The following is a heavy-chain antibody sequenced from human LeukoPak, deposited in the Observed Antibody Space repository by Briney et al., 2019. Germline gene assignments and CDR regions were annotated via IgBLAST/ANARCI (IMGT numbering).Heavy chain of an antibody. V-gene: IGHV6-1*01. Sequence: SQTLSLTCAISGDSVSSNSAAWNWIRQSPSRGLEWLGRTYYRSKWYNDYAVSVKSRITINPDTSKDQFSLQLNSVTPEDTAVYYCARDRDPYSSGWRFFDYWGQGTLVTVSS. J-gene: IGHJ4*02. CDR2: TYYRSKWYN. CDR3: ARDRDPYSSGWRFFDY. CDR1: GDSVSSNSAA. D-gene: IGHD6-19*01.